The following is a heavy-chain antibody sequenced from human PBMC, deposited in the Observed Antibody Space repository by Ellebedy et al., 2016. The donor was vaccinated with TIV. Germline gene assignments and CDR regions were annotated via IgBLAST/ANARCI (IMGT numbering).Heavy chain of an antibody. Sequence: GESLKISCAASGFSFRSYWMGWVRQAPGKGLEWVANIYQDGSDQYYVDSVKGRFTISRDNVNKSLFLQMSSLRVEDTAVYYCARRGSYGDYAVQINSWLDTWGQGTLVTVSS. J-gene: IGHJ5*02. V-gene: IGHV3-7*01. CDR2: IYQDGSDQ. CDR3: ARRGSYGDYAVQINSWLDT. CDR1: GFSFRSYW. D-gene: IGHD4-17*01.